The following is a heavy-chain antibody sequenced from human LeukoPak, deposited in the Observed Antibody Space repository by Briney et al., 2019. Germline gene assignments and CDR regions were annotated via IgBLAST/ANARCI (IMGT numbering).Heavy chain of an antibody. CDR1: GFTFSSHS. V-gene: IGHV3-48*01. D-gene: IGHD3-22*01. J-gene: IGHJ4*02. Sequence: GGSLRLSCAASGFTFSSHSMNWVRQAPGKGLEWVSYISSSSSTIYYADSVKGRFTISRDNAKNSLYLQMNSLRAEDTAVYYCAGGAYYYEDWGQGTLVTVSS. CDR2: ISSSSSTI. CDR3: AGGAYYYED.